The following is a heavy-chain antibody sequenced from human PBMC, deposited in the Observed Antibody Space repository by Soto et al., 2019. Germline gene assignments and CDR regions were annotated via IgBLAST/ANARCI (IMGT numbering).Heavy chain of an antibody. Sequence: SETLSLTCTVSGGSISSYYWSWIRQPPGKGLEWVGYIYYSGSTNYNPSLKSRVTISVDTSKNQFSLKLSSVTAADTAVYYCARYHRGYSSGWYSDFGSYYFDYWGQGTLVTVSS. CDR3: ARYHRGYSSGWYSDFGSYYFDY. CDR2: IYYSGST. D-gene: IGHD6-19*01. CDR1: GGSISSYY. V-gene: IGHV4-59*12. J-gene: IGHJ4*02.